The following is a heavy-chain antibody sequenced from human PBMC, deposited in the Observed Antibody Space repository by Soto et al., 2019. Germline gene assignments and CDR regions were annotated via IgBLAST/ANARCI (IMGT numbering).Heavy chain of an antibody. Sequence: EVQLLESGGGLVQPGGSLRLSCVASGFAFSSYAMSWVRQVPGKGLEWVSTISSTTNYIYYGDSMKGRFTISRDNAKNSLYLEMNSLRAEDTAVYYCARESEDLTSNFDYWGQGTLVTVSS. CDR2: ISSTTNYI. V-gene: IGHV3-21*06. CDR3: ARESEDLTSNFDY. J-gene: IGHJ4*02. CDR1: GFAFSSYA.